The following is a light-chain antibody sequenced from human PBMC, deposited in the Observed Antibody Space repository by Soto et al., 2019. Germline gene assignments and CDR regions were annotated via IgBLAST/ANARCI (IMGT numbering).Light chain of an antibody. V-gene: IGLV2-14*01. CDR3: SSYTSSSTLGV. Sequence: SALAEPGSGSECPGQSIPIPCTRTSSDVGGYNYVSWYQQHPGKAPKLMIYDVSNRPSGVSNRFSGSKSGNTASLTISGLQAEDEADYYCSSYTSSSTLGVFGTGTKVTVL. CDR1: SSDVGGYNY. CDR2: DVS. J-gene: IGLJ1*01.